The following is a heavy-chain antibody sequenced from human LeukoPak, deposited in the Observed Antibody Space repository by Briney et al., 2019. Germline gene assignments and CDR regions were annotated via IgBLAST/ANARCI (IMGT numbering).Heavy chain of an antibody. CDR3: ARDRVPAAMGGYYLDY. D-gene: IGHD2-2*01. J-gene: IGHJ4*02. CDR1: GFTFSSYA. V-gene: IGHV3-30*04. CDR2: ISYDGSNK. Sequence: GGSLRLSCAASGFTFSSYAMHWVRQAPGKGLEWVAVISYDGSNKYYADSVKGRFTISRDNSKNTLYLQMNSLRAEDTAVYYCARDRVPAAMGGYYLDYWGQGTLVTVSS.